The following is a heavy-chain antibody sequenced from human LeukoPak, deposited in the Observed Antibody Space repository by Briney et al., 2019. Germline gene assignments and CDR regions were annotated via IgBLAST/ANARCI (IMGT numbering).Heavy chain of an antibody. CDR2: IHTSGST. Sequence: SETLSLTCTVSGGSISSYYWSWIRQPAGKGLEWIGRIHTSGSTNYNPSLKSRVTMSVDTSKNQFSLKLSSVTAADTAVYYCARGYYDFWRGSEYYYYMDVWGKGTTVTVSS. CDR3: ARGYYDFWRGSEYYYYMDV. CDR1: GGSISSYY. D-gene: IGHD3-3*01. J-gene: IGHJ6*03. V-gene: IGHV4-4*07.